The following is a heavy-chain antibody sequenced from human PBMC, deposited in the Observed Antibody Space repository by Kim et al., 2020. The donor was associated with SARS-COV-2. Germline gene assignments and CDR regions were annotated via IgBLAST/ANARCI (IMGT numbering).Heavy chain of an antibody. CDR3: ARIIRLAVAVGGGDY. CDR1: GFIFSNYW. CDR2: IKQDGSEK. Sequence: GGSLRLSCAASGFIFSNYWMTWVRQAPGKGLEWVANIKQDGSEKYYVDSVKGRFTISRDNTKNSLYLQMDSLRPEDTAGYYCARIIRLAVAVGGGDYWGQGALVAVSA. V-gene: IGHV3-7*01. J-gene: IGHJ4*02. D-gene: IGHD6-19*01.